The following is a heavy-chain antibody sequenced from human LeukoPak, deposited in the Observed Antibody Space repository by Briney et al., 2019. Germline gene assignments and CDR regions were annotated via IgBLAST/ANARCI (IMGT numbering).Heavy chain of an antibody. J-gene: IGHJ4*02. CDR2: ISWNSGSI. Sequence: GGSLRLSCAASGFTFDDYAMHWVRQAPGKGLEWVSGISWNSGSIGFADSVKGRFTISRDNAKNSLYLQMNSLRAEDTALYYCAKDIGGIAVAGTDLDYWGQGTLVTVSS. CDR3: AKDIGGIAVAGTDLDY. V-gene: IGHV3-9*01. CDR1: GFTFDDYA. D-gene: IGHD6-19*01.